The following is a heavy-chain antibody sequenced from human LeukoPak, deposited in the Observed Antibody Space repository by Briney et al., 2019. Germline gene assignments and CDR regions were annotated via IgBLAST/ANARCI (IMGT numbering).Heavy chain of an antibody. J-gene: IGHJ4*02. CDR3: ARDSEKLNYYDSSGYFDY. D-gene: IGHD3-22*01. CDR2: INPNSGGT. CDR1: GYTFTGYY. V-gene: IGHV1-2*02. Sequence: ASVTVSCKASGYTFTGYYMHWVRQAPGQGLEWMGWINPNSGGTNYAQRFQGRVTMTRDTSISTAYMELSRLRSDDTAVYYCARDSEKLNYYDSSGYFDYWGQGTLVTVSS.